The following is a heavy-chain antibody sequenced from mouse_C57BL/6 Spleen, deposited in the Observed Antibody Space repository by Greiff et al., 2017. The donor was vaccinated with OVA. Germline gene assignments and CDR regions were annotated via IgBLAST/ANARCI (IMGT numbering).Heavy chain of an antibody. CDR2: IYPGSGST. D-gene: IGHD2-4*01. Sequence: VQLQQPGAELVKPGASVKMSCKASGYTFTSYWITWVKQRPGQGLEWIGDIYPGSGSTNYNEKFKSKATLTVDTSSSTAYMQLSSLTSEDSAVYYCARGLYYDYDDAWFAYWGQGTLVTVSA. J-gene: IGHJ3*01. CDR3: ARGLYYDYDDAWFAY. CDR1: GYTFTSYW. V-gene: IGHV1-55*01.